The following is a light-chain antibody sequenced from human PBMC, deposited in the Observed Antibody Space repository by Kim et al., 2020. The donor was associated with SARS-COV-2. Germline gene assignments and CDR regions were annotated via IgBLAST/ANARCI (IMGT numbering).Light chain of an antibody. V-gene: IGLV2-14*01. Sequence: QSALTQPASVSGTPGQSITISCTGTSSDVGGYNYVSWYQQHPGKAPKLMISDVSKRPAGVSNRFSGSKSGNTASLTISGLQAEDEADYYGSSHTSSSPWVFGGGTQLTVL. CDR2: DVS. CDR1: SSDVGGYNY. CDR3: SSHTSSSPWV. J-gene: IGLJ3*02.